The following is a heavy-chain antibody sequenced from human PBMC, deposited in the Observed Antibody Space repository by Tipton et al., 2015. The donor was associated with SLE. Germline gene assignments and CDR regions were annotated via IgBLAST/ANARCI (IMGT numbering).Heavy chain of an antibody. D-gene: IGHD3-10*01. J-gene: IGHJ6*03. Sequence: TLSLTCAVYGGSFSGHYWSWIRQPPGKGLEWIGEINQSGSTNYNPSLKSRLIMSVDASKNQFSLKLSSVTAADTAVYYCARGYYGSGSYYITAYYYMDVWGKGTTVTVSS. CDR2: INQSGST. V-gene: IGHV4-34*01. CDR1: GGSFSGHY. CDR3: ARGYYGSGSYYITAYYYMDV.